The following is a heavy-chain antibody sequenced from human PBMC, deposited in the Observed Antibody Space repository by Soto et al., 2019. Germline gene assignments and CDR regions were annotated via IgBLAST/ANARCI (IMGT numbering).Heavy chain of an antibody. CDR2: ISSNSDTT. D-gene: IGHD2-21*02. CDR3: ARLLEGRLVTA. CDR1: GFRFSDQS. J-gene: IGHJ5*02. Sequence: LVEYGGDLVYPGGSLRLSCVASGFRFSDQSMNWVRQAPGKGLQWISYISSNSDTTYYADSVKGRLTVSRDHAENALFLQTNSLQGDDTATYYCARLLEGRLVTAWGPGARVTVSS. V-gene: IGHV3-48*01.